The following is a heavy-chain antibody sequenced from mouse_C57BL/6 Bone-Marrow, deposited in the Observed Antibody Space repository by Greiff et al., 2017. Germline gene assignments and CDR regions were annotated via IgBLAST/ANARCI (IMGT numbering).Heavy chain of an antibody. Sequence: QVQLKQSGAELAKPGASVKLSCKASGYTFTSYWMHWVKQRPGQGLEWIGYINPSSGYTKYNQKFKGKATLTADKSSSTAYMQLSSLTYADSAVYYWLGYDGDYAMDYWGQGTSVTVSS. CDR2: INPSSGYT. CDR1: GYTFTSYW. D-gene: IGHD2-2*01. CDR3: LGYDGDYAMDY. V-gene: IGHV1-7*01. J-gene: IGHJ4*01.